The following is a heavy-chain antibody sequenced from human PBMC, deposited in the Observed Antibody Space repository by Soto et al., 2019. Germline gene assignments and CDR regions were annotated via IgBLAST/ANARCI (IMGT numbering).Heavy chain of an antibody. Sequence: GGSLRLSCAASGFTFSSYGMHWVRQAPGKGLEWVAVISYDGSNKYYADSVKGRFTISRDNSKNTLYLQMNSLRAEDTAVYYCAKDLWKGGIAAAGTGGGFNWFDPWGQGTLVTVSS. D-gene: IGHD6-13*01. V-gene: IGHV3-30*18. CDR1: GFTFSSYG. CDR3: AKDLWKGGIAAAGTGGGFNWFDP. J-gene: IGHJ5*02. CDR2: ISYDGSNK.